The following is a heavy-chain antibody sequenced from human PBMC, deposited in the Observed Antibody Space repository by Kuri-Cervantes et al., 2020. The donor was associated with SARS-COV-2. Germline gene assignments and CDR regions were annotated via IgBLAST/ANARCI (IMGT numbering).Heavy chain of an antibody. Sequence: GESLKISCAASGFTFSTSWMSWVRQAPGKGLEWVANIGQDGSVKYYVDSAKGRFTISRDNAKNSLYLQMNSLRTDDTAVYYCARLGSGGSYYFDYWGQGTLVTVSS. CDR1: GFTFSTSW. CDR3: ARLGSGGSYYFDY. CDR2: IGQDGSVK. J-gene: IGHJ4*02. V-gene: IGHV3-7*01. D-gene: IGHD1-26*01.